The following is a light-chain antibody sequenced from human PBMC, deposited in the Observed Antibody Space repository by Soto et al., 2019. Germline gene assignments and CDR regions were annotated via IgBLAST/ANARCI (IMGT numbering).Light chain of an antibody. CDR1: SSNIGAGYD. CDR2: GNS. V-gene: IGLV1-40*01. CDR3: QSYDSSLSALYA. Sequence: QPVLTQPPSVSGAPGQRVTISCTGSSSNIGAGYDVHWYQQLPGTAPKLHIYGNSNRPSGVPDRFSGSKSCTSASLAITGLQAEDEADYYCQSYDSSLSALYAFGNETELTVL. J-gene: IGLJ1*01.